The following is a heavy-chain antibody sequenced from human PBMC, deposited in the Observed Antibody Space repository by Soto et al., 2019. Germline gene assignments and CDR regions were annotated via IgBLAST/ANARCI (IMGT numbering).Heavy chain of an antibody. Sequence: SETLSLTCAVSGDTISTGGYSWAWIRQPPGKALEWIGHTYHSGNPYYNPSLKSRVIISVDRSKNQFSLKLSSVTAADTAVYYCARSHIVPRLFMYPYDYWGQRTPVTVSS. J-gene: IGHJ4*02. V-gene: IGHV4-30-2*01. CDR1: GDTISTGGYS. CDR2: TYHSGNP. D-gene: IGHD6-6*01. CDR3: ARSHIVPRLFMYPYDY.